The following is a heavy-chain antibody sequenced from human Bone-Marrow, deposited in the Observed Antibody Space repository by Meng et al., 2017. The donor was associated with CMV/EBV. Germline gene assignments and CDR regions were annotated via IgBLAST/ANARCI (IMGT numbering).Heavy chain of an antibody. CDR3: ARLIFIPAAPLAGFDY. Sequence: SETLSLTCTVSGGSISSYYWSWIRQPAGKGLEWIGSIYYSGSTYYNPSLMSRVTISVDTSKNQFSLKLSSLTAADTAVYYCARLIFIPAAPLAGFDYWGQGTLVTVSS. D-gene: IGHD2-2*01. J-gene: IGHJ4*02. CDR1: GGSISSYY. V-gene: IGHV4-59*05. CDR2: IYYSGST.